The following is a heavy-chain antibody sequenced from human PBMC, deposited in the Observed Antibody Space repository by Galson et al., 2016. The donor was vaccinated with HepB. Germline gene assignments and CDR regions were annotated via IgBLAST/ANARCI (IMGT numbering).Heavy chain of an antibody. CDR2: VGYNGDT. CDR1: GGPINNYY. J-gene: IGHJ4*02. CDR3: SREWSSFEF. Sequence: TLSLTCTVAGGPINNYYWHWIRQPPGKGLEWVGFVGYNGDTRYNPSLRGRITISLDTPKNQFSLKLNSLTSADTAVYHCSREWSSFEFWGQGTLVTVSS. D-gene: IGHD2-15*01. V-gene: IGHV4-59*01.